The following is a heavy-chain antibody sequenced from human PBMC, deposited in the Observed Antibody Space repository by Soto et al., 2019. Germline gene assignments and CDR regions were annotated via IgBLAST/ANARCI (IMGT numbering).Heavy chain of an antibody. CDR2: IYYNGNT. CDR1: GGSISNDY. Sequence: QVQLQESGPGLVKPAETLSHTCSVSGGSISNDYWSWIRQPPVKGLEWIGYIYYNGNTNYNPSLKSRVTMSVDTSRNQISLKLTTVTAADTAVYYCTRANWYSEYWGQGTLVTVSS. J-gene: IGHJ4*02. V-gene: IGHV4-59*01. D-gene: IGHD7-27*01. CDR3: TRANWYSEY.